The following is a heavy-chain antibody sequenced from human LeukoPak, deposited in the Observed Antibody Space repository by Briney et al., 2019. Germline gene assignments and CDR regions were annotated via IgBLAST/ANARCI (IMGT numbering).Heavy chain of an antibody. D-gene: IGHD5-18*01. Sequence: PGGSLRLSCAASGXSFSNYAMHWVRQAPGKGLEWVAVISYDGSTKYYADSVKGRFTISRDNSKNTLYLQMNSLRGEDTAVYYCARDSYGLDYWGQGTLVTVSS. CDR2: ISYDGSTK. J-gene: IGHJ4*02. V-gene: IGHV3-30-3*01. CDR3: ARDSYGLDY. CDR1: GXSFSNYA.